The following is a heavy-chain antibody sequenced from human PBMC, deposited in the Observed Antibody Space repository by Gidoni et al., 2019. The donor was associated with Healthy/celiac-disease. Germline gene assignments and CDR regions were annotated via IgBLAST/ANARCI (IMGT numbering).Heavy chain of an antibody. V-gene: IGHV3-49*04. CDR2: IRSKAYGGTT. CDR3: TRDKEEDTAMVTETFDY. J-gene: IGHJ4*02. CDR1: GFTFGDYA. D-gene: IGHD5-18*01. Sequence: EVQLVESGGGLVQPGRSLRLSCTASGFTFGDYAMGWVRQAPGKGLEWVGFIRSKAYGGTTEYAASVKGRFTISRDDSKSIAYLQMNSLKTEDTAVYYCTRDKEEDTAMVTETFDYWGQGTLVTVSS.